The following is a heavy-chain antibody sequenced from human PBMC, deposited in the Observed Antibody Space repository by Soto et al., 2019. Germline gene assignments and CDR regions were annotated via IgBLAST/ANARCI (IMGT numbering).Heavy chain of an antibody. D-gene: IGHD3-22*01. Sequence: ASVKVSCKASGYSFITYYLHWVRQAPGQGLEWLGIIDPSDGYTFYAEKFQGRLTRTSETSTSTVFMEVTRLESADTAIYFCARVGIKKTKDSSSGYYCTTDLQYYYDSRGPLDIWGQGTMVTVSS. CDR1: GYSFITYY. J-gene: IGHJ3*02. CDR3: ARVGIKKTKDSSSGYYCTTDLQYYYDSRGPLDI. V-gene: IGHV1-46*01. CDR2: IDPSDGYT.